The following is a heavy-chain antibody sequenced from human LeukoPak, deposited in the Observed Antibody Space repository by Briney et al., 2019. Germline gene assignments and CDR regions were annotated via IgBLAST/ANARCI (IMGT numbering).Heavy chain of an antibody. CDR1: GFTFNTYA. CDR2: INEGGSEK. J-gene: IGHJ4*02. D-gene: IGHD5-12*01. V-gene: IGHV3-7*04. CDR3: ARYDGYDLRY. Sequence: GGSLRLSCAASGFTFNTYAMDWVRQAPGKGLDWVAKINEGGSEKHYVDSVKGRFTISRDNAKNSLYLQMNGLRAEDTAVYYCARYDGYDLRYWGQGTLVTVSS.